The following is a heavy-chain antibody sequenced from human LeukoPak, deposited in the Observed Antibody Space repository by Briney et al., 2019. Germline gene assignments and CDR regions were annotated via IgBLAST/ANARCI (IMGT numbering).Heavy chain of an antibody. Sequence: NPSETLSLTCTVSGGSISSGGYYWSWIRQHPGKGLEWIGYIYYSGSTNYNPSLKSRVTISVDTSKNQFSLKLSSVTAADTAVYYCARVAAQHFDYWGQGTLVTVSS. CDR3: ARVAAQHFDY. CDR2: IYYSGST. J-gene: IGHJ4*02. CDR1: GGSISSGGYY. V-gene: IGHV4-61*08.